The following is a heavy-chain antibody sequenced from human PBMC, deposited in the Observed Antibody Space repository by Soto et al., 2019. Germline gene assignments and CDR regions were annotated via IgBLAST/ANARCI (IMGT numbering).Heavy chain of an antibody. CDR1: GFTFSSFA. Sequence: QVQLVESGGGMVQPGRSLTLSCAASGFTFSSFAMHWVRQAPGKGLEWVAVISYDGSEKSYADSVKGRFIISRDNSKNTLILQMNSLRVDDTAVYYCAKALGELSPESYDYWGQGTLITVSS. J-gene: IGHJ4*02. V-gene: IGHV3-30*18. CDR2: ISYDGSEK. CDR3: AKALGELSPESYDY. D-gene: IGHD3-16*02.